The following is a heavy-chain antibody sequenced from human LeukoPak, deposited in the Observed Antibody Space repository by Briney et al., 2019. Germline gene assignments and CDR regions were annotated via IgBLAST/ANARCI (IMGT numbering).Heavy chain of an antibody. CDR3: ARVKTYYYDSSGKSVGWFDP. V-gene: IGHV4-34*01. CDR2: INHSGST. D-gene: IGHD3-22*01. Sequence: SETLSLTCAVYGGSIRGYYWSWIRQTPGKGLEWIGEINHSGSTNYNPSLKSRVTISVDTSKNQFSLKLSSVTAADTAVYYCARVKTYYYDSSGKSVGWFDPWGQGTLVTVSS. CDR1: GGSIRGYY. J-gene: IGHJ5*02.